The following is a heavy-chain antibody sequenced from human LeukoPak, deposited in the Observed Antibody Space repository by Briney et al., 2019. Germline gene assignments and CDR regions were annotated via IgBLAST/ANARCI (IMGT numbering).Heavy chain of an antibody. CDR1: GFTFSSYE. V-gene: IGHV3-48*03. J-gene: IGHJ4*02. D-gene: IGHD7-27*01. CDR3: ARDLTDLVPDY. CDR2: ISSSGSTI. Sequence: GGSLRLSCAASGFTFSSYEMNWVRQASGKGLEWVSYISSSGSTIYYADSVKGRFTISRDNAKNSLYLQMNSLRAEDTAVYYCARDLTDLVPDYWGQGTLVTVSS.